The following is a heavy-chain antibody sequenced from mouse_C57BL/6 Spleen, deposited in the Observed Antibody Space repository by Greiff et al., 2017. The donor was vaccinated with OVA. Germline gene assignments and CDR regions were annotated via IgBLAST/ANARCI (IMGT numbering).Heavy chain of an antibody. CDR2: IYPGDGDT. CDR3: ARTLYYCSSSYYFDY. Sequence: VQLQQSGAELVKPGASVKISCKASGYSFSSYWMNWVKQRPGKGLEWIGQIYPGDGDTNYNGKFKGKATLTADKSSSTAYVQLSSLTSEDSAVYFCARTLYYCSSSYYFDYWGQGTTLTVSS. D-gene: IGHD1-1*01. V-gene: IGHV1-80*01. J-gene: IGHJ2*01. CDR1: GYSFSSYW.